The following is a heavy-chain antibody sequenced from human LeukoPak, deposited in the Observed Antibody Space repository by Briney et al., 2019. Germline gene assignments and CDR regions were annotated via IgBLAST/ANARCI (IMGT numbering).Heavy chain of an antibody. D-gene: IGHD5-12*01. CDR3: ARDPGSGYEEHFDY. V-gene: IGHV3-11*01. Sequence: GGSLRLSCAASGFIFSDYYMSWIRQAPGKGLEWVSYISSSGSTMYYTDSVKGRFTISRDNAKDSLHLQMNSLRAEDTAVYYCARDPGSGYEEHFDYWGQGTLVTVSS. CDR1: GFIFSDYY. CDR2: ISSSGSTM. J-gene: IGHJ4*02.